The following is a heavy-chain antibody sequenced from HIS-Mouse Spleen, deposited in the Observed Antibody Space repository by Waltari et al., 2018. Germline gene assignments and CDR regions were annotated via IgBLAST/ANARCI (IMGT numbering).Heavy chain of an antibody. Sequence: VQLQESGPGLVKPSETLSLTCTVSGGSIRSYYCSWIRQPPRKGLEWIGYIYYSGSTNYNPSLKSRVTISVDTSKNQFSLKLSSVTAADTAVYYCARGGLLAATYYFDYWGQGTLVTVSS. J-gene: IGHJ4*02. D-gene: IGHD2-15*01. CDR1: GGSIRSYY. CDR3: ARGGLLAATYYFDY. V-gene: IGHV4-59*08. CDR2: IYYSGST.